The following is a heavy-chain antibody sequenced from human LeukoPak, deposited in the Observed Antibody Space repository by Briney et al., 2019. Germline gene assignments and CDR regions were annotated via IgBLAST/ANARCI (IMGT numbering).Heavy chain of an antibody. D-gene: IGHD3-10*01. Sequence: SVKVSCKVSGGTFINSTISWVRQAPGQGLEWMGRIIPIFGTTNYARRFRARVTITTDESTSTAYMELSSLRSEDRAIYYCAITIDGFQLLSYFDYWGQGTQVTVSS. CDR2: IIPIFGTT. V-gene: IGHV1-69*05. CDR1: GGTFINST. J-gene: IGHJ4*02. CDR3: AITIDGFQLLSYFDY.